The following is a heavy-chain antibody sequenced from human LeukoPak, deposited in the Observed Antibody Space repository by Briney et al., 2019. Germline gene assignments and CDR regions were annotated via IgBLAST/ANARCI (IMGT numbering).Heavy chain of an antibody. J-gene: IGHJ5*02. CDR2: INPNSGGT. Sequence: ASVKVSCKASGYTFTGYYMHWVRQAPGQGLEWMGWINPNSGGTNYAQKFQGRVTMTRDTSISTAYMELSRLRPDDTAVYYCARAIAVVQLNWFDPWGQGTLVTVSS. V-gene: IGHV1-2*02. D-gene: IGHD2-2*01. CDR1: GYTFTGYY. CDR3: ARAIAVVQLNWFDP.